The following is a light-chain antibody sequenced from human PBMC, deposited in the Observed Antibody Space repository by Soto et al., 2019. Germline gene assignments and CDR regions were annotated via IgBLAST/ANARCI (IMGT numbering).Light chain of an antibody. CDR3: QQYSSSLSIT. J-gene: IGKJ5*01. CDR1: QSVRSTY. V-gene: IGKV3-20*01. Sequence: EIVLTQSPGTLSLSPGERATLSCRASQSVRSTYLAWYQQKPGQAPRLLIHGASSRATGIPDRFSGSGSGTDFTLTISRLEPEDFAVYYCQQYSSSLSITFGQGTRLEIK. CDR2: GAS.